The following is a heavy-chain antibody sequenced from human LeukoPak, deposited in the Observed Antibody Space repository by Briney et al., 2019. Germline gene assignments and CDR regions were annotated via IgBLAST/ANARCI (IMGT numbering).Heavy chain of an antibody. CDR3: ERDRKYSSGWYYFDY. D-gene: IGHD6-19*01. V-gene: IGHV3-48*01. Sequence: PGGSLRLSCAASGFTFSSYSMNWVRQAPGKGLEGVSYISSSSSTIYYADSVKGRFTISRDNAKNSLYLQMNSLRAEDTAVYYCERDRKYSSGWYYFDYWGQGTLVTVSS. CDR2: ISSSSSTI. J-gene: IGHJ4*02. CDR1: GFTFSSYS.